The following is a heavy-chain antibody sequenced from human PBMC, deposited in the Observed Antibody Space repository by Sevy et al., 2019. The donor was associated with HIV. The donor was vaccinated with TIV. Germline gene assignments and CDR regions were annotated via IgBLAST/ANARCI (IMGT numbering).Heavy chain of an antibody. J-gene: IGHJ3*02. D-gene: IGHD3-10*01. V-gene: IGHV3-21*01. CDR2: ITSSSTYI. CDR1: GFIFNTYN. Sequence: GGSQRLSCAASGFIFNTYNMNWVRQAPGKGLEWVSSITSSSTYIYYADSVRGRFTIARDNTKNSLFLQMDSLRAEDTAVYYCARSFGSGTYWDAFDIWGRGTLVTVSS. CDR3: ARSFGSGTYWDAFDI.